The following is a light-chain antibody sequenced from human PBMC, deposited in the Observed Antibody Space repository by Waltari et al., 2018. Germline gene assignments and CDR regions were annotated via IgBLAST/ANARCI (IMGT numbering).Light chain of an antibody. J-gene: IGLJ3*02. CDR2: HDT. Sequence: SYVLTPPPSVTVAPGKTASITRGGTNIASQRVHGYQQKPGQASVLVIYHDTDRPSGIPERFSGSNSGNTATLTISRVEAGDEADYYCHVWVASTDHPEFGGGTKVTVL. CDR1: NIASQR. CDR3: HVWVASTDHPE. V-gene: IGLV3-21*04.